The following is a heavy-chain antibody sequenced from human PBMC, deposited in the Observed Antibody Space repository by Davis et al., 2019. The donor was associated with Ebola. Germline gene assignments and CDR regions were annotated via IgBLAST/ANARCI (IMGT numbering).Heavy chain of an antibody. V-gene: IGHV3-33*08. Sequence: GESLKISCAASGSTFSSYAMYWVRQAPGKGLEWVAVIWYDGSNKYYADSVKGRFTISRDNSKNTLYLQMNSLRAEDTAVYYCAREAGDYYGSGSYGWFDPWGQGTLVTVSS. CDR3: AREAGDYYGSGSYGWFDP. D-gene: IGHD3-10*01. CDR2: IWYDGSNK. J-gene: IGHJ5*02. CDR1: GSTFSSYA.